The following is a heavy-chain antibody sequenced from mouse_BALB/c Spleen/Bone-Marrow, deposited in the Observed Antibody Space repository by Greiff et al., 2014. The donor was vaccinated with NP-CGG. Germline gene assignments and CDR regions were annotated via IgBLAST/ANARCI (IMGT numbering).Heavy chain of an antibody. J-gene: IGHJ4*01. Sequence: VQLKESGGALVQPGGSRKLSCAASGFTFSDYGMAWVRQAPGKGPEWVAFISNLAYSIYYTDTVTGRFTISRENAKNTLYLEMSSLSSEDTAMYYCARETTRGAMDYWGQGTSVTVSS. V-gene: IGHV5-15*02. CDR1: GFTFSDYG. CDR3: ARETTRGAMDY. CDR2: ISNLAYSI. D-gene: IGHD2-1*01.